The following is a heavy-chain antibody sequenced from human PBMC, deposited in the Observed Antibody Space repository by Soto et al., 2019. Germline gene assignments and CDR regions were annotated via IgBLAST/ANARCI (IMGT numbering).Heavy chain of an antibody. CDR3: ARDRTVSIAARPLYYYYYGMDV. V-gene: IGHV4-59*01. J-gene: IGHJ6*02. CDR1: GGSISSYY. CDR2: IYYSGST. Sequence: PSETLSLTCTVSGGSISSYYWSWIRQPPGKGLEWIGYIYYSGSTNYNPSLKSRVTISVDTSKNQFSLKLSSVTAADTAVYYCARDRTVSIAARPLYYYYYGMDVWGQGTTVTV. D-gene: IGHD6-6*01.